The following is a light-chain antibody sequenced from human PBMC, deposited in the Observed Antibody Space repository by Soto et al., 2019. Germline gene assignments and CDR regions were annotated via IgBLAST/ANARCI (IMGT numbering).Light chain of an antibody. Sequence: DIQLTQSPSILSASVGDRVTITCRASQGISSYLAWYQQQQGKAPKRLLYAASTLQSGVPSTFSCSGSGTEFTFTISSLQPEDYATYYCQQLNSYPLTFGRGTKVEIK. CDR2: AAS. CDR1: QGISSY. CDR3: QQLNSYPLT. V-gene: IGKV1-9*01. J-gene: IGKJ4*01.